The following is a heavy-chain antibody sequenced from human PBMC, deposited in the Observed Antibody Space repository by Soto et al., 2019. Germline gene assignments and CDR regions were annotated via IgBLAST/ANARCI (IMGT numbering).Heavy chain of an antibody. J-gene: IGHJ4*02. CDR3: VRTSLVVAAATREDY. Sequence: EVQLVESGGGLVQPGGSLRLSCAASGFTFSSYWMHWVRQVSGKGLVWVSRINSDGSSTTYADSVKGRFTISRDNAKNTLYLQMNSLRAEDTAVYYCVRTSLVVAAATREDYCGQGTLVTVSS. CDR2: INSDGSST. V-gene: IGHV3-74*01. D-gene: IGHD2-15*01. CDR1: GFTFSSYW.